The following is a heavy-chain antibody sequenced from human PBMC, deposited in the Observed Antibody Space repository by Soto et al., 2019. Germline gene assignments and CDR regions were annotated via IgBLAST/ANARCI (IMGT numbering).Heavy chain of an antibody. D-gene: IGHD3-9*01. CDR1: GFTFSSYA. V-gene: IGHV3-23*01. CDR2: VSSTGVST. J-gene: IGHJ4*02. CDR3: AKRGSYYNILTGYYNYYFDY. Sequence: EVQLLESGGGLVQPGESLRLSCAASGFTFSSYAMSWVRQLPGKGLEWVSSVSSTGVSTFYVDSVTGRFTISRDNSKNTLHLQMNSLRADDTAVYYCAKRGSYYNILTGYYNYYFDYWGQGTLVTVSS.